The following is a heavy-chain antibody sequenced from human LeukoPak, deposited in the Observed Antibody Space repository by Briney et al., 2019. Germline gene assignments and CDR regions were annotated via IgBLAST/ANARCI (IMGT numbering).Heavy chain of an antibody. V-gene: IGHV1-2*02. D-gene: IGHD6-13*01. CDR3: ARDPYSSSWYRAEYFQH. CDR2: INPNSGGT. Sequence: ASVKVSCMASGYXXTGYYMHWVRQAPGQGLEWMGWINPNSGGTNYAQKFQGRVTMTRDTSISTAYMELSRLRSDDTAVYYCARDPYSSSWYRAEYFQHWGQGTLVTVSS. CDR1: GYXXTGYY. J-gene: IGHJ1*01.